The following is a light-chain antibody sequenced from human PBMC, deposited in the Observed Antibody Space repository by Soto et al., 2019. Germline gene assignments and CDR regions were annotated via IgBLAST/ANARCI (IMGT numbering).Light chain of an antibody. V-gene: IGKV1-39*01. CDR3: QESSSPLWGT. CDR2: GAS. Sequence: DIQMTQSPSSMSASVGDQVSIXXQASQNINTYLNWYQQKPGKAPKLXXYGASSLQSGVPLRFSGSGSGTDFTLTISSLEPEDFATYYCQESSSPLWGTCGQGTKVDIK. J-gene: IGKJ1*01. CDR1: QNINTY.